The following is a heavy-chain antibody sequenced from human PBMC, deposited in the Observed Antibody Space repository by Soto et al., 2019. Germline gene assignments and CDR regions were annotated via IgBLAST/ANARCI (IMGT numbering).Heavy chain of an antibody. V-gene: IGHV4-34*01. D-gene: IGHD4-4*01. Sequence: SETLSLTCAVYGGSFSGYYWSWIRQPPGKGLEWIGEINHSGSTNYNPSLKSRVTISVDTSKNQFSLKLSSVTAADTAVYYCARTRRDDYSNPRRWVTGWFDPWGQGTLVTVSS. CDR2: INHSGST. CDR1: GGSFSGYY. J-gene: IGHJ5*02. CDR3: ARTRRDDYSNPRRWVTGWFDP.